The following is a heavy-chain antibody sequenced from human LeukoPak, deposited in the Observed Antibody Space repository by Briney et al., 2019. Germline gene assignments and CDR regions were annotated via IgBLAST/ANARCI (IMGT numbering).Heavy chain of an antibody. J-gene: IGHJ4*02. V-gene: IGHV3-9*01. CDR2: ISWNSGSI. CDR3: AKGGSGSFYYFDY. D-gene: IGHD1-26*01. Sequence: GGSLRLSCAASGFTFADYAMHWVRQAPGKGLEWASGISWNSGSIGYADSVKGRFTISRDNAKNSLYLQMNSLRAEDTALYYCAKGGSGSFYYFDYWGQGTLVTVSS. CDR1: GFTFADYA.